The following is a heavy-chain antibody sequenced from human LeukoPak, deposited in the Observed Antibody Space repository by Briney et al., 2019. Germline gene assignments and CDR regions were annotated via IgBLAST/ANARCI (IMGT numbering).Heavy chain of an antibody. CDR3: ARTDFDWLLSSGWFDP. CDR2: INPNSGGT. V-gene: IGHV1-2*06. D-gene: IGHD3-9*01. Sequence: ASVKVSCKASGYTFTGYYMHRVRQAPGQGLEWMGRINPNSGGTNYAQKFQGRVTMTRDTSISTAYMELRSLRSDDTAVYYCARTDFDWLLSSGWFDPWGQGTLVTVSS. CDR1: GYTFTGYY. J-gene: IGHJ5*02.